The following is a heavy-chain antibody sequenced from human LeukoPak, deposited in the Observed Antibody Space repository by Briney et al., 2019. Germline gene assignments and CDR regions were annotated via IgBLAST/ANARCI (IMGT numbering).Heavy chain of an antibody. CDR1: GYTFTSYD. CDR2: MNPNSGNT. D-gene: IGHD3-10*01. J-gene: IGHJ6*03. Sequence: VASVKVSCKASGYTFTSYDINWVRQATGQGLEWMGWMNPNSGNTGYLQKFQGRVTMTRNTSISTAYMELSSLRSEDTAVYYCARMRWFGECYYMDVWGKGTTVTISS. CDR3: ARMRWFGECYYMDV. V-gene: IGHV1-8*01.